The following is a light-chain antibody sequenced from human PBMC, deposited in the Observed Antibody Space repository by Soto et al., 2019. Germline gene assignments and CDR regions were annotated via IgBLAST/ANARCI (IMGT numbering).Light chain of an antibody. CDR1: QSISTW. CDR3: QPYATFWT. Sequence: DIQMTQSPSTLSASVGDRVTITCRASQSISTWLAWYQQKPGKAPNLLIYDASTLESGVPSRFSGSGSGTDFTLTITSLQPDDFATYYCQPYATFWTFGHGTKVAI. CDR2: DAS. J-gene: IGKJ1*01. V-gene: IGKV1-5*01.